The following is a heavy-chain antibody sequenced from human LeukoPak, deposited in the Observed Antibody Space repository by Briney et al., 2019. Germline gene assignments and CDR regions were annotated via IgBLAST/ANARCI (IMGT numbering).Heavy chain of an antibody. CDR1: GFAINNYV. CDR2: ITGSGVNT. V-gene: IGHV3-23*01. D-gene: IGHD5-18*01. J-gene: IGHJ5*02. Sequence: GGPLRLSCAASGFAINNYVMSWVRQAPGKGLEWVAVITGSGVNTYYADSVKGRFTISRDNSKNTLYLQMNSLRAEDTAVYYCANNGIQLWFRFDPWGQGTLVTVSS. CDR3: ANNGIQLWFRFDP.